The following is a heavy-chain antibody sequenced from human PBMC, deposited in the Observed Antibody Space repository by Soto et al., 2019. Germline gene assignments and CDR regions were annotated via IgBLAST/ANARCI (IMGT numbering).Heavy chain of an antibody. CDR2: INAGNGNT. CDR1: GYTFTSYA. CDR3: AREGVAGDYYDSSGYGVGAFDI. Sequence: ASVKVSCEASGYTFTSYAMHWVRQAPGQRLEWMGWINAGNGNTKYSQKFQGRVTITRDTSASTAYMELSSLRSEDTAVYYCAREGVAGDYYDSSGYGVGAFDIWGQGTMVTVSS. D-gene: IGHD3-22*01. J-gene: IGHJ3*02. V-gene: IGHV1-3*01.